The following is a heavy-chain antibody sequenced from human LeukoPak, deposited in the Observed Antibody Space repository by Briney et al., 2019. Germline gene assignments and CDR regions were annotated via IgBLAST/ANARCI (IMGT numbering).Heavy chain of an antibody. Sequence: ASVKVSCKASGYTFTSYGISWVRQAPGQGLEWMGWISAYNGNTNYAQKLQGRVTMTTDTSTSTAYMELGSLRSDDTAVYYCARGRFGVVIIHKDYFDYWGQGTLVTVSS. CDR3: ARGRFGVVIIHKDYFDY. CDR2: ISAYNGNT. J-gene: IGHJ4*02. D-gene: IGHD3-3*01. V-gene: IGHV1-18*01. CDR1: GYTFTSYG.